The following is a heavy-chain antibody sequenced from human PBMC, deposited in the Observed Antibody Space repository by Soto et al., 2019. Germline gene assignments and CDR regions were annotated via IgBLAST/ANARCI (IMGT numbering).Heavy chain of an antibody. CDR1: SGSISNSY. CDR2: IYSSGST. J-gene: IGHJ5*02. D-gene: IGHD3-22*01. CDR3: ARDYFDSSDYTTNWFDP. Sequence: SETLSLTCTVSSGSISNSYWSWIRQSPGEGLEWIGYIYSSGSTNYNPSLKSRVTIFVDTSKNQFSLKLTSVTAADTALYYCARDYFDSSDYTTNWFDPWGQGTLVTVSS. V-gene: IGHV4-4*08.